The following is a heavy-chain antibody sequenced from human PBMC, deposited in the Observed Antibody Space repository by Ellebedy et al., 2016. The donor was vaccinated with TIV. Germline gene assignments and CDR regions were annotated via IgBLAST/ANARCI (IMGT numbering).Heavy chain of an antibody. Sequence: GESLKISCAASGFSFRSYWMSWVRQAPGKGLEWVANIYQDGSDQYYADSVKGRFTISRDNANKSLFLQMNSLRVHDTAVYYCARRGSYGDYAVQVNSWFDTWGQGTLVSVSS. CDR2: IYQDGSDQ. CDR3: ARRGSYGDYAVQVNSWFDT. CDR1: GFSFRSYW. D-gene: IGHD4-17*01. J-gene: IGHJ5*02. V-gene: IGHV3-7*01.